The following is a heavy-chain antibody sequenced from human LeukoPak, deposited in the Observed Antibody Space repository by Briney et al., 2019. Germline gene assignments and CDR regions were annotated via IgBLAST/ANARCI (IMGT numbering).Heavy chain of an antibody. CDR2: IIPIFGTA. V-gene: IGHV1-69*13. Sequence: SVKVSCKASGGTFSSYAISWVRQAPGQGLEWMGGIIPIFGTANYAQKFQGRVTITADESTSTAYMELSSLRSEDTAVYYCARVVPPAMDYYYGMDVWGQGTTVTVSS. CDR3: ARVVPPAMDYYYGMDV. J-gene: IGHJ6*02. CDR1: GGTFSSYA. D-gene: IGHD2-2*01.